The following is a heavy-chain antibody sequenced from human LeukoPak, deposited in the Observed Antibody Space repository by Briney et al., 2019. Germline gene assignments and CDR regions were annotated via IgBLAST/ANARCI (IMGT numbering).Heavy chain of an antibody. CDR1: GFTFSSYS. CDR2: ISSSSSTI. V-gene: IGHV3-48*01. CDR3: ARGIAAAEY. J-gene: IGHJ4*02. Sequence: GGSLRLSCAASGFTFSSYSMNWVRQAPGKGLEWVSYISSSSSTIYYADSVKGRFTISRDNAKNSLYLQMNSLRAEDTAVYYCARGIAAAEYWGQGTLVTVPS. D-gene: IGHD6-13*01.